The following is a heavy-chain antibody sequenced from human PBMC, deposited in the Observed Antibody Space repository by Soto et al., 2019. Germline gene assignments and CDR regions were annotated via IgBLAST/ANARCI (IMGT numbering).Heavy chain of an antibody. J-gene: IGHJ6*02. CDR1: GFTFSSYA. V-gene: IGHV3-23*01. CDR2: ISGSGGST. D-gene: IGHD6-19*01. Sequence: EVQLLESGGGLVQPGGSLRLSCAASGFTFSSYAMSWVRQAPGKGLEWVSAISGSGGSTYYADSVKGRFTISRDNSKNTLYLQMNSLRAEDTAVYYCAKDPPGSSGWYGQPQGPPLDEDYYYYYGMDVWGQGTTVTVSS. CDR3: AKDPPGSSGWYGQPQGPPLDEDYYYYYGMDV.